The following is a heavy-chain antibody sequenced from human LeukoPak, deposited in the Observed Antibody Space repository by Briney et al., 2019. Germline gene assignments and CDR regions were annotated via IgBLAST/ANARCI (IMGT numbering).Heavy chain of an antibody. J-gene: IGHJ4*02. CDR2: ISGSGGST. V-gene: IGHV3-23*01. CDR1: GFTFSSYA. Sequence: HAGGSLRLSCAASGFTFSSYAMSWVRQAPGKGLEWVSAISGSGGSTYYADSVKGRFTISRDNSKNTLYLQMNSLRADDTAVYYCAKGQAGLLLYYFDYWGQGTLVTVSS. CDR3: AKGQAGLLLYYFDY. D-gene: IGHD2-21*02.